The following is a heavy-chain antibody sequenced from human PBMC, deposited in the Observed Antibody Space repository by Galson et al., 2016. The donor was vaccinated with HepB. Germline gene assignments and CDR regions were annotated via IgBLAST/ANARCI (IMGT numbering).Heavy chain of an antibody. V-gene: IGHV3-30*18. D-gene: IGHD2-21*01. Sequence: SLRLSCAASGFRFSTYAMHWVRQAPGKGLEWVAGILDDGGRKTYAEAVKGRFTISRDNSKKTVDLQMNSLRPEDTAVYYCVKMTGSSYSWFDPWGQGTQVFVSS. CDR1: GFRFSTYA. CDR3: VKMTGSSYSWFDP. J-gene: IGHJ5*02. CDR2: ILDDGGRK.